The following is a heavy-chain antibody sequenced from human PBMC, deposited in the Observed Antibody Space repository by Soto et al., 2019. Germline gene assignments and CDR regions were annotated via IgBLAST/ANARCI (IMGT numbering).Heavy chain of an antibody. J-gene: IGHJ6*02. Sequence: QVQLVQSGAEVKKPGASVKVSCKASGYTFTSYGISWVRQAPGQGLEWMGWISAYNGNTNYAQKLQGRVTMTTDTSTSKAYIELRSLRSDDTAVYYCARPEHTFGGVIVRRDYYYGMDVWGQGTTVTVSS. CDR3: ARPEHTFGGVIVRRDYYYGMDV. D-gene: IGHD3-16*02. V-gene: IGHV1-18*01. CDR2: ISAYNGNT. CDR1: GYTFTSYG.